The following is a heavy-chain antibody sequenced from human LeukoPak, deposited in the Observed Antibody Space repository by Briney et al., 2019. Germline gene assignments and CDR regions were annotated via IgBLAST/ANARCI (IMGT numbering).Heavy chain of an antibody. CDR1: KFTFSNCA. J-gene: IGHJ4*02. D-gene: IGHD6-13*01. Sequence: GGSLRLSCAASKFTFSNCAMTWVRQAPGKGLEWVSTISSSGGSIFYSDSVKGRFTISRDNSKNTVYLQMNSLRAEDTAIYYCAKDYSGSWYYFDYWGQGTLVTVSS. V-gene: IGHV3-23*01. CDR3: AKDYSGSWYYFDY. CDR2: ISSSGGSI.